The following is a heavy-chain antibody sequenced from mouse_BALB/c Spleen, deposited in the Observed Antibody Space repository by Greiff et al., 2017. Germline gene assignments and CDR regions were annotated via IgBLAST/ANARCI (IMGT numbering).Heavy chain of an antibody. J-gene: IGHJ3*01. CDR3: APTMITS. CDR1: GYSFTSYY. D-gene: IGHD2-4*01. CDR2: IDPFNGGT. V-gene: IGHV1S135*01. Sequence: EVQLQQSGPELMKPGASVKISCKASGYSFTSYYMHWVKQSHGTSLEWIGYIDPFNGGTSYNQKFTGKATLTVAKSSCTAYMHLSSLTSEDSAVYYCAPTMITSWGQGTLGTVSA.